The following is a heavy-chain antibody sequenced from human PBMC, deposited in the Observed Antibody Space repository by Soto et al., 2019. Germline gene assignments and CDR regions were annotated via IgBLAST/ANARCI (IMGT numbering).Heavy chain of an antibody. D-gene: IGHD3-3*01. Sequence: EVQLVESGGGLVQPGGSLRLSCAASGFTFSSYWMSWVRQAPGKGLEWVANIKQDGSEKYYVDSVKGRFTISRDNAKNPLDLQMNSLRAEDTAGYYCARDTPGWSSLEGFDPWGQGTLVTVSS. V-gene: IGHV3-7*01. CDR1: GFTFSSYW. J-gene: IGHJ5*02. CDR2: IKQDGSEK. CDR3: ARDTPGWSSLEGFDP.